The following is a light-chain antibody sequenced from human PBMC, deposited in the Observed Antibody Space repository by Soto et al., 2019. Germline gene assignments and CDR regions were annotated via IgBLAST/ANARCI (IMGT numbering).Light chain of an antibody. J-gene: IGKJ4*01. CDR2: DAS. Sequence: EIVLTQSPATLSLSPWERATLSCRASQSVSSSLAWYQQKPGQAPRLLIHDASNRATGIPSRFRGSGSGTDFTLTISRLEPDDFGVHYVLQRNNWPLTFGGGTKVEIK. CDR3: LQRNNWPLT. V-gene: IGKV3-11*01. CDR1: QSVSSS.